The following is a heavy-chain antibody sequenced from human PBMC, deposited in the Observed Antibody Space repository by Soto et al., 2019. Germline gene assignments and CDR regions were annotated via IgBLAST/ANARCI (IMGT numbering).Heavy chain of an antibody. Sequence: GGSLRLSCAASGFTFSSYAMNWVRQAPGKGLEWLGRIGSKGETYATTYAASVKGRFTISRDNAKNSLYLQMNSLRAEDTAVYYCARSIAARLNWFDPWGQGTLVTVSS. CDR3: ARSIAARLNWFDP. CDR1: GFTFSSYA. V-gene: IGHV3-73*01. J-gene: IGHJ5*02. CDR2: IGSKGETYAT. D-gene: IGHD6-6*01.